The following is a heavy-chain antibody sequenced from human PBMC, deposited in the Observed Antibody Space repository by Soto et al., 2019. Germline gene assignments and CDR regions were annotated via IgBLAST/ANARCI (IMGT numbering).Heavy chain of an antibody. Sequence: ASVKVSCKASGYTFTSYAMHWVRQAPGQRLEWMGWINAGNGNTKYSQKFQGRVTITRDTSASTAYMELSSLRSEDTAVYYCARVSRSSWSPYDYWGQGTLVTVSS. V-gene: IGHV1-3*01. CDR1: GYTFTSYA. D-gene: IGHD6-13*01. J-gene: IGHJ4*02. CDR3: ARVSRSSWSPYDY. CDR2: INAGNGNT.